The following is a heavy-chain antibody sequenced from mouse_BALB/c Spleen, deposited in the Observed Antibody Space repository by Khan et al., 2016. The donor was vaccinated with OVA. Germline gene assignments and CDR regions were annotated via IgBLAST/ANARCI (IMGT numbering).Heavy chain of an antibody. D-gene: IGHD1-3*01. V-gene: IGHV1S137*01. J-gene: IGHJ3*01. Sequence: QVQLQQSGAELVRPGVSVKLSCKGSGYTFTDFAMHWVKQSHATSLEWIGVISTYYGDATYNQKFKGKATMTVDKSSSTAYMELARLTSDDAAIYYCARGSGNSRFAYWGQGTLVTVSA. CDR1: GYTFTDFA. CDR2: ISTYYGDA. CDR3: ARGSGNSRFAY.